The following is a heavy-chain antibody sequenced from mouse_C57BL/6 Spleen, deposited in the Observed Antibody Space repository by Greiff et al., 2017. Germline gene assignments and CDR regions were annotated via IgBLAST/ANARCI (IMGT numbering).Heavy chain of an antibody. J-gene: IGHJ3*01. Sequence: QVQLQQPGAELVRPGSSVKLSCKASGYTFTSYWMHWVKQRPIQGLEWIGNIDPSDSETHYNQKFKDKATLTVDKSSSTAYMQLRSLTSEDSAVYYCASSYYYGSSQAWFAYWGQGTLVTVSA. CDR3: ASSYYYGSSQAWFAY. CDR1: GYTFTSYW. D-gene: IGHD1-1*01. V-gene: IGHV1-52*01. CDR2: IDPSDSET.